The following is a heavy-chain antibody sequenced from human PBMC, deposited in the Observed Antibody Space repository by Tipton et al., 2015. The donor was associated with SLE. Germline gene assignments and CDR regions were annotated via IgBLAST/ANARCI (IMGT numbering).Heavy chain of an antibody. Sequence: TLSLTCTVSGGSISSSSYYWGWIRQPPGKGLEWIGSIYYSGSTYYNPSLKSRVTISVDTSKNQFSLKLSSVTAADTAVYYCARSSWYSSSPSEYWGQGTLVTVSS. CDR1: GGSISSSSYY. CDR3: ARSSWYSSSPSEY. V-gene: IGHV4-39*07. D-gene: IGHD6-13*01. CDR2: IYYSGST. J-gene: IGHJ4*02.